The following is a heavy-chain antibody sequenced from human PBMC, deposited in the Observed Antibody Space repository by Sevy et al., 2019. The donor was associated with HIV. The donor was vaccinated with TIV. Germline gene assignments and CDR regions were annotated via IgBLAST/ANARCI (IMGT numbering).Heavy chain of an antibody. CDR3: ARDARSSWLETAAEYFQH. CDR1: GFTFSSYG. D-gene: IGHD6-13*01. J-gene: IGHJ1*01. CDR2: IWYDGSNK. Sequence: GGSLRLSCAASGFTFSSYGMHWVRQAPGKGLEWVAVIWYDGSNKYYADSVKGGFTISRDNSKNTLYLQMNSLRAEDTAVYYCARDARSSWLETAAEYFQHWGQGTLVTVSS. V-gene: IGHV3-33*01.